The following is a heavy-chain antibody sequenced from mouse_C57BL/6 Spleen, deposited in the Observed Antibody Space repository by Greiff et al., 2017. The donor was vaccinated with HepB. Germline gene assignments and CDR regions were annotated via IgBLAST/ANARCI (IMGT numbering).Heavy chain of an antibody. CDR1: GFTFTDYY. CDR2: IRNKANGYTT. D-gene: IGHD2-4*01. Sequence: EVKVVESGGGLVQPGGSLSLSCAASGFTFTDYYMSWVRQPPGKALEWLGFIRNKANGYTTEYSASVKGRFTISRDNSQSILYLQMNALRAEDSATYYCASDYEGAMDYWGQGTSVTVSS. V-gene: IGHV7-3*01. J-gene: IGHJ4*01. CDR3: ASDYEGAMDY.